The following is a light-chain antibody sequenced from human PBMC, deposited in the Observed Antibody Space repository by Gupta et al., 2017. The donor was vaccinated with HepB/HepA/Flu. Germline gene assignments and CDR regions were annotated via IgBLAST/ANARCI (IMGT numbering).Light chain of an antibody. J-gene: IGKJ1*01. CDR3: QQYGSSPRT. CDR1: QSVSSSY. V-gene: IGKV3-20*01. CDR2: CAS. Sequence: EIVLTQSPGTLSLSPGERATLSCRASQSVSSSYLAWYQQKPGQAPRLLIYCASCRAPGIPHRFTGSGSWTXFTLIIXRLEPEDFAVFYCQQYGSSPRTFGXATKVEIK.